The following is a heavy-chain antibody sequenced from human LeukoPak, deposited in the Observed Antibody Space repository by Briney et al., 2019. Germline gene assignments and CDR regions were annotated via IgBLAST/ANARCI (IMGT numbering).Heavy chain of an antibody. J-gene: IGHJ4*02. V-gene: IGHV3-53*01. D-gene: IGHD6-19*01. CDR1: GFIFSSYA. Sequence: GGSLRLSCAASGFIFSSYAMSWVRQAPGKGLEWVSVIYTGGSTYYADSVKGRFTISRDNSKNTLYLQMTSLRAEDTAIYYCARESSSGWDYWGQGTLVTVSS. CDR2: IYTGGST. CDR3: ARESSSGWDY.